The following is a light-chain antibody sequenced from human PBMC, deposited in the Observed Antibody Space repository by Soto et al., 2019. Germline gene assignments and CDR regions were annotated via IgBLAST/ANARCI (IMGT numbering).Light chain of an antibody. CDR3: QQYGNLPLT. CDR2: RVS. J-gene: IGKJ4*01. Sequence: EIVLTQSPGTRSLSPGERATFTCRASQTITTLAWYQRKPGQAPRLLIYRVSSRATGVPDRFSGSGSGTDYTLTISRLEPEDFAVYYCQQYGNLPLTFGGGTKVDIK. CDR1: QTITT. V-gene: IGKV3-20*01.